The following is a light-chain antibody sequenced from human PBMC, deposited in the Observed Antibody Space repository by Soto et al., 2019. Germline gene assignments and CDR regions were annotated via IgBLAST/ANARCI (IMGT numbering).Light chain of an antibody. CDR1: QSVSSY. CDR2: DAS. CDR3: QQRSSWLT. Sequence: EIVLTQSPATLSLSPGEIATLSCRASQSVSSYLAWYQQKPGQAPRLLIYDASNRATGIPARFSGSGSGTDFTLTISSLEPEDFAVYYCQQRSSWLTFGGGTKVEIK. V-gene: IGKV3-11*01. J-gene: IGKJ4*01.